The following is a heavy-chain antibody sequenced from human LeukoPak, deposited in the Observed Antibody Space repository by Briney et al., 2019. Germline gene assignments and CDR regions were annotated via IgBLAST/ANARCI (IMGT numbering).Heavy chain of an antibody. CDR3: AKETPNTGWFDP. D-gene: IGHD1-14*01. V-gene: IGHV1-69*13. Sequence: GASVKVSCKASGGTFSKYTISWVRQRPGQGLEWMGGITPLFGTANYAQKFQGRVTITADESASTAYMELSSLRSEDTAVYYCAKETPNTGWFDPWGQGTLVTVSS. J-gene: IGHJ5*02. CDR1: GGTFSKYT. CDR2: ITPLFGTA.